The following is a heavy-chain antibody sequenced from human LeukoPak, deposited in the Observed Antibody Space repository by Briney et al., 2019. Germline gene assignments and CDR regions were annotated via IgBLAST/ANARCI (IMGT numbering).Heavy chain of an antibody. Sequence: PSVTLSLTCTVSGGSISNVNYYWGCIRQPPGKGLELIRSVFYSGGTYYNPSLKSRLTVSVDTTKNQFYLKLTSVTAADTAVYVCERRVGSGNFEPWGQGTLVTVSS. CDR2: VFYSGGT. D-gene: IGHD1-26*01. J-gene: IGHJ5*02. V-gene: IGHV4-39*01. CDR1: GGSISNVNYY. CDR3: ERRVGSGNFEP.